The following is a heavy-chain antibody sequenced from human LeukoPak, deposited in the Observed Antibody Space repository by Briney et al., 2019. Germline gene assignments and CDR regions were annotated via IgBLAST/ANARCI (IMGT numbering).Heavy chain of an antibody. CDR1: GFTFSSYW. CDR2: IKQDGSEK. V-gene: IGHV3-7*01. J-gene: IGHJ3*02. Sequence: GRSLRLSCAASGFTFSSYWMSWVRQAPGKGLEWVANIKQDGSEKYYVDSVKGRFTISRDNAKNSLYLQMNSLRAEDTAVYYCARQAISSRGAFDIWGQGTMVTVSS. D-gene: IGHD6-13*01. CDR3: ARQAISSRGAFDI.